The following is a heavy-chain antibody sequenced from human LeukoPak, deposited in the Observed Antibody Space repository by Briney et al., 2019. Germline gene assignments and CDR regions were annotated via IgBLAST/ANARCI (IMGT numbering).Heavy chain of an antibody. Sequence: PSETLSLTCTVSGGSISSYYWSWVRQPPGKGLEWIGYIYYSGNTNHNPSLKSRLTMSADRSRNQFSLNLNSVTAADTAVYYCARINWNYFDYWGQGILVTVSS. CDR1: GGSISSYY. CDR3: ARINWNYFDY. CDR2: IYYSGNT. J-gene: IGHJ4*02. D-gene: IGHD1-1*01. V-gene: IGHV4-59*08.